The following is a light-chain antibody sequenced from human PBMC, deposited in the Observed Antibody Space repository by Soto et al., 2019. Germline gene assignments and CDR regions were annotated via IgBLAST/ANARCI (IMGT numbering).Light chain of an antibody. CDR3: HHYGTSPCT. J-gene: IGKJ1*01. Sequence: IELTRAAGSLSLAPGGSRILSYRASQYVSSSYLAWYQQKPGQAPRLLIYGASSRATGIPDRFSGSGSGTDFTLTTSKLEPEALPVYYCHHYGTSPCTFAQGTKVDIK. V-gene: IGKV3-20*01. CDR2: GAS. CDR1: QYVSSSY.